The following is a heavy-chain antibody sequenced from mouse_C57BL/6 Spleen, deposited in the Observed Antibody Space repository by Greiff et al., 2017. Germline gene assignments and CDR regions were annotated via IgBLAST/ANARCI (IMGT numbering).Heavy chain of an antibody. Sequence: VQLQQSGPELVKPGASVKISCKASGYAFSSSWMNWVKQRPGKGLEWIGRIYPGDGDTNYNGKFKGKATLTADKSSSTAYLQLSSLTSEDSAVYFCARELVSWFAYGGQGTLVTVSA. J-gene: IGHJ3*01. D-gene: IGHD6-2*01. CDR3: ARELVSWFAY. CDR2: IYPGDGDT. CDR1: GYAFSSSW. V-gene: IGHV1-82*01.